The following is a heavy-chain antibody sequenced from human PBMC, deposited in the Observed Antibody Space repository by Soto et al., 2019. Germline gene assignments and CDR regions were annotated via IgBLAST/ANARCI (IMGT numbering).Heavy chain of an antibody. CDR1: GFTFSSYG. V-gene: IGHV3-30*18. D-gene: IGHD6-19*01. J-gene: IGHJ4*02. CDR2: ISYDGSNK. Sequence: GGSLRLSCAASGFTFSSYGMHWVRQAPGKGLEWVAVISYDGSNKYYADSVKGRFTISRDNSKNTLYLQMNSLRAEDTAVYYCAKDIGKRSGWYKESPEEYWGQGTLVTVSS. CDR3: AKDIGKRSGWYKESPEEY.